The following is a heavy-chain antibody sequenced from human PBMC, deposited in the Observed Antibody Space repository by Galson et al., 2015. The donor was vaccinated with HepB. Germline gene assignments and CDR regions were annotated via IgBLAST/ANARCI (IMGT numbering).Heavy chain of an antibody. Sequence: SVKVSCKASGGTFSSYAISWVRQAPGQGLEWMGGIIPIFGTANYAQKFQGRVTITADESTSTAYMELSSLRSEDTAVYYCARDDFIAARPSYYYYGMDVWGQGTT. J-gene: IGHJ6*02. CDR2: IIPIFGTA. D-gene: IGHD6-6*01. CDR3: ARDDFIAARPSYYYYGMDV. CDR1: GGTFSSYA. V-gene: IGHV1-69*13.